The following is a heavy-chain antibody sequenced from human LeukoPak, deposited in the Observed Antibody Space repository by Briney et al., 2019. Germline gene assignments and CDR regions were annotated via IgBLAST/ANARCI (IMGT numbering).Heavy chain of an antibody. J-gene: IGHJ5*02. CDR3: ARGDYVWGSNRLGWFDP. Sequence: SETLSLTCTVSGDSISSGTYYWGWIRQPPGKGLEWIGSIYYTGSTYYSPSLKSRVTMSIDTSKNQFSLKLSSVTAADTAVYYCARGDYVWGSNRLGWFDPWGQGTQVTVSS. D-gene: IGHD3-16*02. CDR2: IYYTGST. CDR1: GDSISSGTYY. V-gene: IGHV4-39*07.